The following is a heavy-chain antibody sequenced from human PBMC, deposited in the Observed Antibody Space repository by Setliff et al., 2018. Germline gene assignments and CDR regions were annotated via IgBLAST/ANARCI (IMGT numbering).Heavy chain of an antibody. Sequence: GGSLRLSCEASGFSFSNYAMNWVRQASGKGLEWVASFSSRNDYIYHADSVKGRFTISRDNAKNLLYLQMDSLRVEDTAMYFCARDRGGGLYDYWGRGTLVTVSS. J-gene: IGHJ4*02. CDR2: FSSRNDYI. CDR1: GFSFSNYA. V-gene: IGHV3-21*06. CDR3: ARDRGGGLYDY. D-gene: IGHD3-16*01.